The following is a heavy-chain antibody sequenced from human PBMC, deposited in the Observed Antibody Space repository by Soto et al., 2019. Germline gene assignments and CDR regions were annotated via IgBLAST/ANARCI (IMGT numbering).Heavy chain of an antibody. J-gene: IGHJ4*02. V-gene: IGHV4-31*03. D-gene: IGHD6-19*01. CDR1: GGSISSGGYY. Sequence: PSETLSLTCTVSGGSISSGGYYWSWIRQHPGKGLEWIGYIYYSGSTYYNPSLKSRVTISVDTSKNQFSLKLSSVTAADTAAYYCARTMQQWASYYFDYWGQGTLVTVSS. CDR3: ARTMQQWASYYFDY. CDR2: IYYSGST.